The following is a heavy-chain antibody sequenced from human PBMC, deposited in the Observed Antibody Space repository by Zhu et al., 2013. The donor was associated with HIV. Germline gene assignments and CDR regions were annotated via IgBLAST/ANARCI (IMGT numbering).Heavy chain of an antibody. D-gene: IGHD3-10*01. CDR1: GYTFITYG. V-gene: IGHV1-18*01. CDR3: ARDYFKGXRVSVVRGSPLDY. J-gene: IGHJ4*02. CDR2: ISAYNGDT. Sequence: QVQLVQSGAEVKKTGASVKVSCKASGYTFITYGFTWVRQAPGQGLEWMGWISAYNGDTNVAQKFQGRIIMTTDTSTSTAYMELRSLRSDDTAVYYCARDYFKGXRVSVVRGSPLDYWGQGTLVTVSS.